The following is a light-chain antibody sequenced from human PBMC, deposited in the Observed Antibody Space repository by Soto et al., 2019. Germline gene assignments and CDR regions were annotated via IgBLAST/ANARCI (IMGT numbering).Light chain of an antibody. CDR1: SSNIGRNS. Sequence: QSVLTQPPSVSAAPGQTVTISCSGSSSNIGRNSVSWYQQLPGAAPKLLIYDNNKRPSGIPDRFSGSKSDTSATLDITGLQTGDEADYYCGTWDNSLSGVVFGGGTQLTVL. CDR3: GTWDNSLSGVV. CDR2: DNN. V-gene: IGLV1-51*01. J-gene: IGLJ2*01.